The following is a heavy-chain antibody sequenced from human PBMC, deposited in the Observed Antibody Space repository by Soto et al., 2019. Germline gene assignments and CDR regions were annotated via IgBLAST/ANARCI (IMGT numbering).Heavy chain of an antibody. CDR1: GFSFSSFT. J-gene: IGHJ4*02. D-gene: IGHD6-13*01. Sequence: LRLSCAASGFSFSSFTMSWVRQAPGKGLEWVSAFSGSGSTYYADSVKGRFTISRDNSKNTLYLQMNSLRAEDTAVYYCAKDRAAAGWGFDYWGQGAVVT. CDR2: FSGSGST. V-gene: IGHV3-23*01. CDR3: AKDRAAAGWGFDY.